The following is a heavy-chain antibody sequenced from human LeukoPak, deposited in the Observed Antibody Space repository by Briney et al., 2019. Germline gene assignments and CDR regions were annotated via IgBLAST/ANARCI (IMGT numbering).Heavy chain of an antibody. J-gene: IGHJ4*02. CDR2: IYYSVST. D-gene: IGHD3-22*01. V-gene: IGHV4-39*01. Sequence: PSETLSLTCTVSGGSISSSSYFWGWIRQPPGKGLEWIVSIYYSVSTYYNPSLKSRVTISVDTSKNQFSLRLSSVTAADTAVYYCARLRAYYYDSSGYYNFDFWGQGTLVTVSS. CDR3: ARLRAYYYDSSGYYNFDF. CDR1: GGSISSSSYF.